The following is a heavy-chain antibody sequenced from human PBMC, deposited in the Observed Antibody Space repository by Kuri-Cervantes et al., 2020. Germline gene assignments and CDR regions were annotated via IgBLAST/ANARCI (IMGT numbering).Heavy chain of an antibody. D-gene: IGHD3-22*01. Sequence: SVKVSCKASGFTFTSSAMQWVRQARGQRLEWIGWIVVGSGNTNYAQKFQERVTITRDMSTSTAYMELSSLRSEDTAVYYCAAEDLNYYDSSGFSISPWGQGTLVTVSS. J-gene: IGHJ4*02. CDR1: GFTFTSSA. V-gene: IGHV1-58*02. CDR3: AAEDLNYYDSSGFSISP. CDR2: IVVGSGNT.